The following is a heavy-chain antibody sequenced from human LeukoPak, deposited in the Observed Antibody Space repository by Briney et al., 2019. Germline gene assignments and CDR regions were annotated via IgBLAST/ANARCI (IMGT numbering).Heavy chain of an antibody. CDR2: ISAYNGNT. Sequence: ASVKVSRKASGYTFTSYGISWVRQAPGQGLEWMGWISAYNGNTNYAQKLQGRVTMTTDTSTSTAYMELRSLRSDDTAVYYCATAEAWWVAATSWGQGTLVTVSS. CDR3: ATAEAWWVAATS. CDR1: GYTFTSYG. D-gene: IGHD2-15*01. J-gene: IGHJ5*02. V-gene: IGHV1-18*01.